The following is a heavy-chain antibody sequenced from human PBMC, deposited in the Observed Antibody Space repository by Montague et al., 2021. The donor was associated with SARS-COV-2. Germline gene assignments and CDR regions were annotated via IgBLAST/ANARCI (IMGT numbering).Heavy chain of an antibody. Sequence: ETLSLTCTVSGGSISSSSYYWGWIRQPPGKGLEWIGSIYYSGSTYYNPSLKSRVTISVDTSKNQFSLKLSSVTAADTAVYYCARQDPYSKQKFYYYYYYMDVWGKGTTVTVSS. D-gene: IGHD4-11*01. J-gene: IGHJ6*03. CDR2: IYYSGST. V-gene: IGHV4-39*01. CDR1: GGSISSSSYY. CDR3: ARQDPYSKQKFYYYYYYMDV.